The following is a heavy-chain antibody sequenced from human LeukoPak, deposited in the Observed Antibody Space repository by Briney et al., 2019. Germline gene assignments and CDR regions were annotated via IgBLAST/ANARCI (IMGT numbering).Heavy chain of an antibody. CDR2: IRSKANSYAT. V-gene: IGHV3-73*01. CDR1: GFTFSGSA. CDR3: TFSRSGYAGIDY. Sequence: GGSLALSCAASGFTFSGSAMQWVRQASGKGLEWVGRIRSKANSYATGYAASVQGRFTISRDDSKNTAYLQMNSLKTEDTAMYYCTFSRSGYAGIDYWGQGTLVTVSS. J-gene: IGHJ4*02. D-gene: IGHD5-12*01.